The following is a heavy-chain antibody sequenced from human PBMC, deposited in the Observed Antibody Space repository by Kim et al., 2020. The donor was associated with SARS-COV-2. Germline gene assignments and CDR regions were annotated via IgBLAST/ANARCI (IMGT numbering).Heavy chain of an antibody. D-gene: IGHD5-12*01. J-gene: IGHJ4*02. Sequence: YAVYVKGRFTISTDNSKNTLYLQMNSLRAEDTAVYYCAKDGVIVATIIDYWGQGTLVTVSS. V-gene: IGHV3-23*01. CDR3: AKDGVIVATIIDY.